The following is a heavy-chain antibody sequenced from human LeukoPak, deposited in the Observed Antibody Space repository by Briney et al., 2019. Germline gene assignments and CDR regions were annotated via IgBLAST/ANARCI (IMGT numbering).Heavy chain of an antibody. J-gene: IGHJ3*02. CDR2: IYYSGST. Sequence: PSETLSLXCTVSGGSISSYYWSWIRQPPGKGLEWIGYIYYSGSTNYNPSLKSRVTISVDTSKNQFSLKLSSVTAADTAVYYCARDADTAMGGAFDIWGQGTMVTVSS. D-gene: IGHD5-18*01. CDR1: GGSISSYY. CDR3: ARDADTAMGGAFDI. V-gene: IGHV4-59*01.